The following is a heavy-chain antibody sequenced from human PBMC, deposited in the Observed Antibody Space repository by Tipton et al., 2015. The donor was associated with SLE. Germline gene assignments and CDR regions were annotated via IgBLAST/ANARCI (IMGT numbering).Heavy chain of an antibody. CDR2: IWFDGNNK. CDR3: AKQISPHYGMDV. J-gene: IGHJ6*02. V-gene: IGHV3-33*03. Sequence: SLRLSCSASGFPFSNYGMDWVRQAPGKGLEWVALIWFDGNNKDYADSVKGRFTISRDNSNNTLYLEMNSLRVEDTAVYYCAKQISPHYGMDVWGQGTTVTVSS. CDR1: GFPFSNYG.